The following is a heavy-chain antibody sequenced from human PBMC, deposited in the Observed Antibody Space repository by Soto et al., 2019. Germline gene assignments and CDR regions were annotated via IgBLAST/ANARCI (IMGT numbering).Heavy chain of an antibody. J-gene: IGHJ4*02. CDR1: GCTFRSYV. CDR3: ARWGTTGGLDV. Sequence: QVQLVESGGGVVQPGTSLRLSFVGSGCTFRSYVIHWVRQAPGKGLEWVALTSYDGSNNFYGDSVKGRFTISRHNSRNTVELQMDSLRFEDTALYYCARWGTTGGLDVWGQGTLVSVSS. D-gene: IGHD3-16*01. V-gene: IGHV3-33*05. CDR2: TSYDGSNN.